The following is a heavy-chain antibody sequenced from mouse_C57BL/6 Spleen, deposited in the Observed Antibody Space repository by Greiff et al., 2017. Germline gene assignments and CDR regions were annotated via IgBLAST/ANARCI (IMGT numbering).Heavy chain of an antibody. D-gene: IGHD1-1*01. V-gene: IGHV1-64*01. J-gene: IGHJ4*01. CDR1: GYTFTSYW. CDR3: ARLLRYAMDY. Sequence: QVQLKQPGAELVKPGASVKLSCKASGYTFTSYWMHWVKQRPGQGLEWIGMIHPNSGSTNYNEKFKSKATLTVDKSSSTAYMQLSSLTSEDSAVYYCARLLRYAMDYWGQGTSVTVSS. CDR2: IHPNSGST.